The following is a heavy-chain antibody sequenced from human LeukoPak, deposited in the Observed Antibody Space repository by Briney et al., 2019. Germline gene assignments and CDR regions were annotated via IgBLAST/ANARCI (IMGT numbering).Heavy chain of an antibody. CDR3: AREHVWGSYRKSPFFDY. V-gene: IGHV4-4*07. Sequence: SETLSLTCTVSGGSISSYYWSWIRQPAGKGLEWIGRIYTSGSTNYNPSLKSRVTISVDTSKNQFSLKLSSVTAADTAVYYCAREHVWGSYRKSPFFDYWGQGTLVTVSS. CDR1: GGSISSYY. J-gene: IGHJ4*02. D-gene: IGHD3-16*02. CDR2: IYTSGST.